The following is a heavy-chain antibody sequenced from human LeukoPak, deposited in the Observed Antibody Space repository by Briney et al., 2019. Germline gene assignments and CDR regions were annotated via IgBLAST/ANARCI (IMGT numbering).Heavy chain of an antibody. D-gene: IGHD4-23*01. V-gene: IGHV3-7*01. Sequence: GGSLRLSCAASGFAFSNYWKAWVRQAPEKGLEWVANIKEDGSEKQYMDSVKGRFTISRDNAKNSLFLEMNSLRAEDTAVYYCARDGYSSNSIVHWGQGTLVTVSS. CDR2: IKEDGSEK. CDR3: ARDGYSSNSIVH. CDR1: GFAFSNYW. J-gene: IGHJ4*02.